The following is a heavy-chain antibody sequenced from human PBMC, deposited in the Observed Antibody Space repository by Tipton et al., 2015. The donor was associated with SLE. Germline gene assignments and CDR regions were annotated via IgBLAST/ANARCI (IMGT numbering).Heavy chain of an antibody. J-gene: IGHJ6*02. CDR3: AKAHLTPDDYYYGMDV. V-gene: IGHV3-23*03. CDR2: IYIGAYT. D-gene: IGHD5-24*01. Sequence: SLRLSCEASGFTFGDYIMHWVRQAPGKGLEWVSVIYIGAYTYYADSVKGRFTISRDNSKNTLFLQMNSLRAEDTAIYYCAKAHLTPDDYYYGMDVWGQGTTVTVSS. CDR1: GFTFGDYI.